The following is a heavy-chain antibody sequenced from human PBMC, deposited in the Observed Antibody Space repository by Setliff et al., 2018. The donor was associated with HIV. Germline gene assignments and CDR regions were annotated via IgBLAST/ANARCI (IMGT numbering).Heavy chain of an antibody. Sequence: GASVKVSCKPSGHTFTNYDIHWMRRATGQGLEWMGWVNPNSGVSGYALKFHDRVTMTRDTSITTAYMELSSLTSEDTAVYYCARGKGVGGVIITGGLDVWGQGTTVTVSS. J-gene: IGHJ6*02. CDR2: VNPNSGVS. V-gene: IGHV1-8*01. CDR1: GHTFTNYD. CDR3: ARGKGVGGVIITGGLDV. D-gene: IGHD3-10*01.